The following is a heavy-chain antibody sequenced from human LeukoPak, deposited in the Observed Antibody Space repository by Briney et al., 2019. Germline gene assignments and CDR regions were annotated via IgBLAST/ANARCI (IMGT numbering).Heavy chain of an antibody. CDR3: ARDLTHSSGWYYFDY. Sequence: GGSLRLSCAASGFTFSSYSMNWVRQAPGKGLEWVSYISSSSSTIYYADSVKGRFTISRDNAKNSLYPQMNSLRAEDTAVYYCARDLTHSSGWYYFDYWGQGTLVTVSS. V-gene: IGHV3-48*04. D-gene: IGHD6-19*01. CDR2: ISSSSSTI. J-gene: IGHJ4*02. CDR1: GFTFSSYS.